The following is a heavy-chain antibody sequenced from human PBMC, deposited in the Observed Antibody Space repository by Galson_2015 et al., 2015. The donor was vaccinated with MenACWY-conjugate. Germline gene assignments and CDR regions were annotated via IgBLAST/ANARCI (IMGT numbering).Heavy chain of an antibody. J-gene: IGHJ4*02. Sequence: QSGAEVKKPGESLKISCKGSGYIFSNYWMGWVRQMPGKGLEWMGIIYPGDSDTRYSPSFQGQVTISADKSINTAYLQWRSLKASATAMYYCARQPTPVLLYFDSWGQGTLVTVSS. CDR1: GYIFSNYW. D-gene: IGHD3-10*02. CDR3: ARQPTPVLLYFDS. CDR2: IYPGDSDT. V-gene: IGHV5-51*01.